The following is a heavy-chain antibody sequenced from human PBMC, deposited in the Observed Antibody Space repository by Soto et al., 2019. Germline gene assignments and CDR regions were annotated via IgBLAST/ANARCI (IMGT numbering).Heavy chain of an antibody. Sequence: EVQLLESGGGLVQPGGSLRLSCAASGFTFSSYAMSWFRQAPGKGLEWVSAISGSGGSTYYEDSVKGRFTISRDNSKNTLNLQMNSLRAEDTAVYYCAKDRGGIVVPTTRDWFDPWGQGTLVTVSS. CDR2: ISGSGGST. V-gene: IGHV3-23*01. J-gene: IGHJ5*02. D-gene: IGHD3-22*01. CDR3: AKDRGGIVVPTTRDWFDP. CDR1: GFTFSSYA.